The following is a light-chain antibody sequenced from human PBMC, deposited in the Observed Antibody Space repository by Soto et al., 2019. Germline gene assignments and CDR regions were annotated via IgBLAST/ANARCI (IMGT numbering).Light chain of an antibody. CDR1: QIVSSN. CDR3: QHYNNWWT. J-gene: IGKJ1*01. V-gene: IGKV3-15*01. Sequence: EIVMTQSPATLSVSPGERATLSCRASQIVSSNLAWYQQKPGQAPRLLIYGASTRATGIPARFSGSGSGTEFTITISSLQSEDFAVYYCQHYNNWWTFGQGTKVEIK. CDR2: GAS.